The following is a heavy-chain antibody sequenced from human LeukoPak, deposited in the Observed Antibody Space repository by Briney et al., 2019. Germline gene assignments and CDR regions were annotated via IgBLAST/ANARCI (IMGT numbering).Heavy chain of an antibody. V-gene: IGHV4-38-2*02. CDR1: GYSISSGYY. CDR3: ASLWFGEPSHYYYMDV. D-gene: IGHD3-10*01. J-gene: IGHJ6*03. CDR2: IYHSGST. Sequence: SETLSLTCTVSGYSISSGYYWGWIRQPPGKGLEWIGSIYHSGSTYYNPSLKSRVTISVDTSKNQFSLKLSSVTAADTAVYYCASLWFGEPSHYYYMDVWGKGTTVTVSS.